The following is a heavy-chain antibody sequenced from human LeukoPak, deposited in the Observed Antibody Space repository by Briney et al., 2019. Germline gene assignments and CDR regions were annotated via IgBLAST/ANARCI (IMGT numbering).Heavy chain of an antibody. Sequence: GGSLRLSCAASGFTFSIYAMHWVRQAPGKGLEWVAVISSDGGDKYYADSVKGRFTISRDNSKNTLYLQMNSLRAEDTAVYYCARSYFESMDYWGQGTLVTVSS. CDR1: GFTFSIYA. CDR3: ARSYFESMDY. J-gene: IGHJ4*02. V-gene: IGHV3-30*04. D-gene: IGHD3-9*01. CDR2: ISSDGGDK.